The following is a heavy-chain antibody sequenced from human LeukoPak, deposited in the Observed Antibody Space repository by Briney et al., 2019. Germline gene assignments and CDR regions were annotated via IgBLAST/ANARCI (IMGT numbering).Heavy chain of an antibody. CDR1: GFTFSSYE. CDR3: ARAPGRFYSYGSVDY. CDR2: ISSSSSYI. D-gene: IGHD5-18*01. V-gene: IGHV3-21*01. Sequence: PGGSLRLSCAASGFTFSSYEMNWVRQAPGKGLEWVSSISSSSSYIYYADSVKGRFTISRDNAKNSLYLQMNSLRAEDTAVYYCARAPGRFYSYGSVDYWGQGTLVTVSS. J-gene: IGHJ4*02.